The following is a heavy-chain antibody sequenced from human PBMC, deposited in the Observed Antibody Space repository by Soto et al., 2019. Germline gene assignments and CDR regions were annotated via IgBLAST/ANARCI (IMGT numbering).Heavy chain of an antibody. V-gene: IGHV1-69*02. CDR2: IIPILGIA. J-gene: IGHJ5*02. D-gene: IGHD5-12*01. CDR1: GGTFSSYT. CDR3: ARYSGYSGYDWFDP. Sequence: QVQLVQSGAEVKKPGSSVKVSCKASGGTFSSYTISWVRQAPGQGLEWMGRIIPILGIANYAQKFQGRVTITADKSTSTAYMELSSLRSEDTAVYYCARYSGYSGYDWFDPWGQGTLVTVSS.